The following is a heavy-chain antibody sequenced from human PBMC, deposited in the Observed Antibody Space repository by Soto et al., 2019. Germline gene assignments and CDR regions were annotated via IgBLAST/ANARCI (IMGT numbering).Heavy chain of an antibody. CDR2: IIPIFGTT. V-gene: IGHV1-69*06. CDR3: ARDRTDSGYYTNWLDP. Sequence: WGRKEKEQGLEWVGRIIPIFGTTNYAQNLQGRVTISADKSTLTSYMELHSLTSDDTALYYCARDRTDSGYYTNWLDPWGQGT. D-gene: IGHD3-22*01. J-gene: IGHJ5*02.